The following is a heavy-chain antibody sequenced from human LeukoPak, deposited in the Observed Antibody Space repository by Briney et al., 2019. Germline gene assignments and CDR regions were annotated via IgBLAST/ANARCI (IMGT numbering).Heavy chain of an antibody. CDR2: IIPILGIA. D-gene: IGHD3-22*01. CDR3: ATSGGYYYDSSGYYDY. J-gene: IGHJ4*02. Sequence: SVKVSCKASGGTFSSYAISWVRQAPGQGLEWMGRIIPILGIANYAQKFQGRVTITADKSTSTAYMELSSLRSEDTAVYYCATSGGYYYDSSGYYDYWGQGTLVTVSS. CDR1: GGTFSSYA. V-gene: IGHV1-69*04.